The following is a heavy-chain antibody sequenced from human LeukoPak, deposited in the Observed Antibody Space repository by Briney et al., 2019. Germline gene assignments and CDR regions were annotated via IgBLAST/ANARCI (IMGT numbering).Heavy chain of an antibody. D-gene: IGHD6-13*01. J-gene: IGHJ5*02. Sequence: SETLSLTCTVSGGSVSSGSYYWTWLRQPPGKGLEWIGYIYYSGSTNYNPSLKSRVTISVDTSKNQFSLKLSSVTAADTAVYYCARGSWGSSWYRGWWFDPWGQGTLVTVSS. V-gene: IGHV4-61*01. CDR1: GGSVSSGSYY. CDR3: ARGSWGSSWYRGWWFDP. CDR2: IYYSGST.